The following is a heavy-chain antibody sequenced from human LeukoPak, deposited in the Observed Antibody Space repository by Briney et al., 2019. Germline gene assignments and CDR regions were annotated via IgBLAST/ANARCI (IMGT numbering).Heavy chain of an antibody. CDR3: ASGAWATRLQY. CDR1: GESLNYYY. V-gene: IGHV4-34*12. D-gene: IGHD5-12*01. Sequence: SDTLSLTCAVYGESLNYYYWSWIRQSPEKGLEWIGEVFDGKTTNYNPSLKSRVTISAVTSSNQFSLNLKSVTAADTAVYYCASGAWATRLQYWAQGTLVIVSS. J-gene: IGHJ4*01. CDR2: VFDGKTT.